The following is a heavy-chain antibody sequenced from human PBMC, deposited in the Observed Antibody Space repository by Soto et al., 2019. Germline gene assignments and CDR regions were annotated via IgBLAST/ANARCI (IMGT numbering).Heavy chain of an antibody. V-gene: IGHV4-39*01. CDR3: ARHTVDPYYYDSSGYYENWFDP. CDR2: IYYSGST. D-gene: IGHD3-22*01. Sequence: SETLSLTCTVSGGSISSSSYYWGWIRQPPGKGLEWIGSIYYSGSTYYNPSLKSRVTISLDTSKNQFSLKLSSVTAADTAVYYCARHTVDPYYYDSSGYYENWFDPWGQGTLVTVSS. CDR1: GGSISSSSYY. J-gene: IGHJ5*02.